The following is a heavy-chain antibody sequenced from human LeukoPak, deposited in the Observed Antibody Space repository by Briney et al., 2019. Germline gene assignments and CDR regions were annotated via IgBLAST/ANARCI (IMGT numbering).Heavy chain of an antibody. D-gene: IGHD3-3*01. J-gene: IGHJ6*03. V-gene: IGHV3-30-3*01. CDR3: ARDPRAYYDFWSGDMDV. CDR1: GFTFSSYA. CDR2: ISYDGSNK. Sequence: GRSLRLSCAASGFTFSSYAMHWVRQAPGKGLEWVAVISYDGSNKYYADSVKGRFTISRDNSKNTLYLQMNSLRAEDAAVYYCARDPRAYYDFWSGDMDVWGKGTTVTVSS.